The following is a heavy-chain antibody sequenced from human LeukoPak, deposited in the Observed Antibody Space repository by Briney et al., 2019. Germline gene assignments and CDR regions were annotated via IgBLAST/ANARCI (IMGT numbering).Heavy chain of an antibody. Sequence: PGGSLRLSCAASGFTFDDYAMPWVRQAPGKGLGWGSGISWNSGSIGYADSVKGRFTISRDNAKNSLYLQLNSLRAENTALYYCAKGAKYYDFWSGYLFDYWGQGTLVTVSS. CDR1: GFTFDDYA. D-gene: IGHD3-3*01. J-gene: IGHJ4*02. CDR3: AKGAKYYDFWSGYLFDY. V-gene: IGHV3-9*01. CDR2: ISWNSGSI.